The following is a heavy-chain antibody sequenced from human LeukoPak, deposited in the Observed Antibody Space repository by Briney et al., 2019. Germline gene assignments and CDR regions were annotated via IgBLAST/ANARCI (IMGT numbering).Heavy chain of an antibody. J-gene: IGHJ4*02. CDR3: ASGVATIDFDY. Sequence: GASVKVSCKASGYTFTGYYMHWGRQAPGQGLEWMGWINPNSGGTNYAQNFQGRVTMTRDTSISTAYMELSRLRSDDAAVYFCASGVATIDFDYWGQGTLVTVSS. CDR1: GYTFTGYY. CDR2: INPNSGGT. D-gene: IGHD5-12*01. V-gene: IGHV1-2*02.